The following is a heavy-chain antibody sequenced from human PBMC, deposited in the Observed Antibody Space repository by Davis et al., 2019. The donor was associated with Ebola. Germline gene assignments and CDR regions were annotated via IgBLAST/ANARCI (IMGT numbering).Heavy chain of an antibody. CDR2: SGTGGNT. V-gene: IGHV3-23*01. CDR3: ICSQQPFDY. J-gene: IGHJ4*02. Sequence: GESLKISCAGSGFTFNSHAMTWVRQAPGKGLEWVSSSGTGGNTYYADSVKGRFTISRDDSKNTAYLQMNSLKTEDTAVYYCICSQQPFDYWGQGTLVTVSS. D-gene: IGHD3-10*02. CDR1: GFTFNSHA.